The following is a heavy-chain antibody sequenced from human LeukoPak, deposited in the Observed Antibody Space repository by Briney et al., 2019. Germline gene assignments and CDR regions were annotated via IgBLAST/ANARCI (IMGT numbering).Heavy chain of an antibody. CDR1: GVSINGYY. D-gene: IGHD6-13*01. CDR3: ARDRGFQADSSKWHAWCDP. Sequence: SETLSLTCTVSGVSINGYYWSWIRQTAGKGLEWIGHIHSSEDTYSHGDTNFNPSLQSRVTLLVDASKNQVSLNLNSVTDADTGLYYCARDRGFQADSSKWHAWCDPWGQGTLVTVSS. CDR2: IHSSEDTYSHGDT. J-gene: IGHJ5*02. V-gene: IGHV4-4*08.